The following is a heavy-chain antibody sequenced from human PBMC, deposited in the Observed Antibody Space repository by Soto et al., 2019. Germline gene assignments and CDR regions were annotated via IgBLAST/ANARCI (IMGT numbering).Heavy chain of an antibody. D-gene: IGHD3-3*01. CDR3: ASSLRSRWFDP. V-gene: IGHV4-61*08. CDR1: GGSVSSGGYY. CDR2: IYYSGST. J-gene: IGHJ5*02. Sequence: SETLSLTCTVSGGSVSSGGYYWSWIRQPPGKGLEWIGYIYYSGSTNYNPSLKSRVTISVDTSKNQFSLKLSSVTAADTAVYYCASSLRSRWFDPWGQGTLVTVSS.